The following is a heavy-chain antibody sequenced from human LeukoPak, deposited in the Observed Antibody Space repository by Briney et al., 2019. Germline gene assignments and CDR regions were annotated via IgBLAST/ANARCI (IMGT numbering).Heavy chain of an antibody. CDR2: IYPGDSGT. Sequence: GESLKISCKGSGYNFINYWIGWVRQMPGKGLEWMGIIYPGDSGTRYSPSFQGQVTISVDKSISTAYVQWSSLKASDTAMYYCARGAIEMGTTNAFDIWGQGTMVTVSS. CDR3: ARGAIEMGTTNAFDI. CDR1: GYNFINYW. J-gene: IGHJ3*02. D-gene: IGHD5-24*01. V-gene: IGHV5-51*01.